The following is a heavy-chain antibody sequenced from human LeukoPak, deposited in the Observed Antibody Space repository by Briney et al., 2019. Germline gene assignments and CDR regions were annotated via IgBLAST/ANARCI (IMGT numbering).Heavy chain of an antibody. D-gene: IGHD3-10*01. CDR2: ISSSSSTI. CDR1: GFTFSSYS. Sequence: PGGSLRLSCAASGFTFSSYSMNWVRQAPGKGLEWVSYISSSSSTIYYADSVKGRFTISRDNAKNSLYLQMNSLRAEDTAVYYCAKERGVRGSGSYFFDYWGQGTLVTVSS. CDR3: AKERGVRGSGSYFFDY. J-gene: IGHJ4*02. V-gene: IGHV3-48*04.